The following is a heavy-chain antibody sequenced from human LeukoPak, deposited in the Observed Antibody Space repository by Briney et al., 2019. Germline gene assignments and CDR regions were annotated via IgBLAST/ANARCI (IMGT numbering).Heavy chain of an antibody. Sequence: SQTLSLTCAVSGGSISSCGYSWSWIRQPPGEGLEWIGYIYHSGSTYYNPSLKSRVTISVDRSKNQFSLKLSPVTAADTAVYYCARGPPPYYYDSSGTGAFDIWGQGTMVTVSS. CDR2: IYHSGST. J-gene: IGHJ3*02. CDR1: GGSISSCGYS. CDR3: ARGPPPYYYDSSGTGAFDI. V-gene: IGHV4-30-2*01. D-gene: IGHD3-22*01.